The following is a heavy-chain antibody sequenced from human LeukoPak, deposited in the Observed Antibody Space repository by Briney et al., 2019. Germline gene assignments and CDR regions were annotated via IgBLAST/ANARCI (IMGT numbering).Heavy chain of an antibody. CDR3: ARALYYYDSSGYGRGGAFDI. J-gene: IGHJ3*02. CDR1: GGSISSYY. D-gene: IGHD3-22*01. V-gene: IGHV4-59*01. CDR2: VYYSGST. Sequence: SGSLSLTCTVSGGSISSYYWSWIRPPAGKGLEWSGYVYYSGSTNYNPSLKSRVTISVDTSKNQFSMNKSSVTAEDTAVYYWARALYYYDSSGYGRGGAFDIWGQGTMVTVSS.